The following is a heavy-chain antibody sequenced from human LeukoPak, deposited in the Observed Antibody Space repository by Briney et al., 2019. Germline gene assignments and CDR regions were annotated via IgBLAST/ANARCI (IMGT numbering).Heavy chain of an antibody. CDR3: ARVGVLGDYHDSSGYYHAFDI. J-gene: IGHJ3*02. CDR2: IWYDGSNK. V-gene: IGHV3-33*01. D-gene: IGHD3-22*01. Sequence: GRSLRLSCAASGFTFSSYGMHWVRQAPGKGLEWVAVIWYDGSNKYYADSVKGRFTISRDNSKNTLYLQMNSLRAEDTAVYYCARVGVLGDYHDSSGYYHAFDIWGQGTMVTVSS. CDR1: GFTFSSYG.